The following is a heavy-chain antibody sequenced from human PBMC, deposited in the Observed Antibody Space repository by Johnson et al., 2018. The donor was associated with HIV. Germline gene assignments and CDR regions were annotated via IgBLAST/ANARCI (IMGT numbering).Heavy chain of an antibody. CDR3: ASRSYGYVRHAFDI. V-gene: IGHV3-23*04. J-gene: IGHJ3*02. CDR1: RFTFRIYA. CDR2: ISADGDST. Sequence: VQLVESGGGLVQPGGSLRLSCAASRFTFRIYAMTWVRQAPGKGLEWVSSISADGDSTYYADSVKGRFTISRDNPKNTFYLQMNSLRAEDTAIYYCASRSYGYVRHAFDIWGQGTMVTVSS. D-gene: IGHD5-18*01.